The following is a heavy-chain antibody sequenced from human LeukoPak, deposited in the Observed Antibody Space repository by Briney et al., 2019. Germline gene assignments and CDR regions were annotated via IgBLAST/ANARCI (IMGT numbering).Heavy chain of an antibody. Sequence: PSETLSLICSVSGGSISNSSYYWGCIRQPPGKGLEWIGSIYYTGSPFYNPSLKSRDSISVDTSKNQFSLNLNSVTAAHTAVYYCASHSSYVSPFRSWGRGPLVTVSP. CDR1: GGSISNSSYY. D-gene: IGHD3-10*02. J-gene: IGHJ5*02. V-gene: IGHV4-39*01. CDR2: IYYTGSP. CDR3: ASHSSYVSPFRS.